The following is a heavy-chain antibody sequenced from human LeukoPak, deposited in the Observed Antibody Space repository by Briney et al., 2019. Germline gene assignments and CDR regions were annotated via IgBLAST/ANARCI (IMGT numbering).Heavy chain of an antibody. Sequence: GASVKVSCKASRGTFSSYAISWLRQAPGQGLEWMGRIIPIFGTANYAQKFQGRVTITTDESTSTAYMELSSLRSEDTAVYYCASTVEMATLDFDYWGQGTLVTVSS. J-gene: IGHJ4*02. D-gene: IGHD5-24*01. CDR1: RGTFSSYA. CDR2: IIPIFGTA. V-gene: IGHV1-69*05. CDR3: ASTVEMATLDFDY.